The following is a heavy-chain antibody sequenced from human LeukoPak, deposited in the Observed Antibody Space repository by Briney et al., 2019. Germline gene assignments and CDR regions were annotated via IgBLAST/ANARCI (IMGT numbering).Heavy chain of an antibody. Sequence: SETLSLTCAVYGGSSSDYFWSWIRQPPGKGLEWIGEINHSGSTNYNPSLKSRVTISVDTSKNQFSLKLSSVTAADTAVYYCARHLYYDSSGYRLYNWFDPWGQGTLVTVSS. J-gene: IGHJ5*02. CDR1: GGSSSDYF. D-gene: IGHD3-22*01. CDR3: ARHLYYDSSGYRLYNWFDP. V-gene: IGHV4-34*01. CDR2: INHSGST.